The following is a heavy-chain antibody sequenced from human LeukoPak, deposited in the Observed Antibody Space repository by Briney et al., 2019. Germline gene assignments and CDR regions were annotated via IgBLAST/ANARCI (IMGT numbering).Heavy chain of an antibody. J-gene: IGHJ5*02. Sequence: SETLSLTCAVSGGSISSSNWWSWVRQPPGKGLEWIGEIYHSGSTNYYPSLKSRVTISVDKSKNQFSLKLSSVTAADTAVYYCARGTQWELLGRWFDPWGQGTLVTVSS. V-gene: IGHV4-4*02. D-gene: IGHD1-26*01. CDR3: ARGTQWELLGRWFDP. CDR2: IYHSGST. CDR1: GGSISSSNW.